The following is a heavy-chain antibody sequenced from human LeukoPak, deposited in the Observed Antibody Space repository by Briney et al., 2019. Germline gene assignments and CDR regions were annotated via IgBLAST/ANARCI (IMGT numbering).Heavy chain of an antibody. CDR2: IYHSGSA. V-gene: IGHV4-38-2*01. J-gene: IGHJ4*02. D-gene: IGHD3-16*01. Sequence: PSETLSLTCVVSTYSISNGYYWGWIRQPPGKGLEWIGSIYHSGSADYNPSLTSRVTISADTSNNQFSLRLTSVTAADTAVYYCARNWATDYHFDYWGQGTLVTVSS. CDR3: ARNWATDYHFDY. CDR1: TYSISNGYY.